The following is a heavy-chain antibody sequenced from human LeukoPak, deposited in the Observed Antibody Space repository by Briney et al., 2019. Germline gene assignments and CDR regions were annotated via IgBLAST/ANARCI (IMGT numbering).Heavy chain of an antibody. D-gene: IGHD3-3*01. CDR2: IYTNGIT. J-gene: IGHJ4*02. CDR3: ATSRYYDFWSGYHKPPNY. Sequence: SETLSLTCTVSGGSISSGSYYWSWIRQPAGKGLEWVGRIYTNGITNYNPSLKSRVTISIDPSKNQFSLKLSSVTAADTAVYYCATSRYYDFWSGYHKPPNYWGQGTLVTVSS. V-gene: IGHV4-61*02. CDR1: GGSISSGSYY.